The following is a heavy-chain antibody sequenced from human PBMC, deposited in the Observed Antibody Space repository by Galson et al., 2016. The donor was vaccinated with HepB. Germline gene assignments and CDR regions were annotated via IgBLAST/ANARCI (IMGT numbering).Heavy chain of an antibody. Sequence: SLRLSCAASGFTFSNYAVSWVRQAPGKGLEWVSGISGSGGSTYYADSVEGRFTISRDNSKNPLFLQMHSLRAEDTAVYYCAKDEGWAAAGRYYFDYWGQGTLVTVSS. CDR3: AKDEGWAAAGRYYFDY. J-gene: IGHJ4*02. CDR2: ISGSGGST. V-gene: IGHV3-23*01. CDR1: GFTFSNYA. D-gene: IGHD6-13*01.